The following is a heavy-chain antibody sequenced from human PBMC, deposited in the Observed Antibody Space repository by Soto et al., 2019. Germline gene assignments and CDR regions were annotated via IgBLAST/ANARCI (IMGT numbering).Heavy chain of an antibody. CDR3: AREPYVNYYDSSGYYYRWFDP. CDR2: IYTSGST. CDR1: GGSISSYY. J-gene: IGHJ5*02. D-gene: IGHD3-22*01. V-gene: IGHV4-4*07. Sequence: LSLTCTVSGGSISSYYWSWIRQPAGKGLEWIGRIYTSGSTNYNPSLKSRVTMSVDTSKNQFSLKLSSVTAADTAVYYCAREPYVNYYDSSGYYYRWFDPWGQGTLVTVSS.